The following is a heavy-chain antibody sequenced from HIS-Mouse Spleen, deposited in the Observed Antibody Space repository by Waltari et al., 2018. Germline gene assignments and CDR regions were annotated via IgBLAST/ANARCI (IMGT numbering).Heavy chain of an antibody. Sequence: QVQLQQWGAGLLKPSETLSLTCAVYGGSFSAYYWSWIRQPPGKGLEWIGEINHSGSTNYTPSLNSRVPISVHTSKTQFSLKRSSVTAADTAVYYCAIALIAAFDYRGQGPLVTVSS. V-gene: IGHV4-34*01. J-gene: IGHJ4*02. CDR2: INHSGST. CDR3: AIALIAAFDY. CDR1: GGSFSAYY. D-gene: IGHD6-13*01.